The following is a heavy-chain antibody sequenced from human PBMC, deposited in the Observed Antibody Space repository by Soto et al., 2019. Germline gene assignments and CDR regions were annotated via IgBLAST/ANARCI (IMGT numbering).Heavy chain of an antibody. Sequence: PSETLSLTCTVSGGSFSPNYWSWIRQPPGKGLEWIGYIYNRGSTNYNPSLKSRVTISVDTSKDQFSLKLSSVTAADTAVYYCARGGFTTDFGFWGQGSLVTVSS. CDR3: ARGGFTTDFGF. D-gene: IGHD3-10*01. J-gene: IGHJ4*02. CDR1: GGSFSPNY. V-gene: IGHV4-59*01. CDR2: IYNRGST.